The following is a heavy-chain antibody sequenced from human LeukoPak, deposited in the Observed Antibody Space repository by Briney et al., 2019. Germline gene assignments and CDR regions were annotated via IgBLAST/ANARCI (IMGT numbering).Heavy chain of an antibody. CDR3: ACHDFLRTNDY. V-gene: IGHV4-59*08. Sequence: NPSETLSLTCTVCSGFIHSYYWSWIRQPPGEGLEWIGYIYHSGSTSYNPSLKSRVTISLDTSKSELSLKMSSVTAADTAVYYCACHDFLRTNDYWGQGTLVTVSS. D-gene: IGHD3-3*01. CDR1: SGFIHSYY. CDR2: IYHSGST. J-gene: IGHJ4*02.